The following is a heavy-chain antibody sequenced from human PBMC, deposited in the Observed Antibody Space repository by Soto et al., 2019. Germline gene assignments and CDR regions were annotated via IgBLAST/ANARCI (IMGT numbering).Heavy chain of an antibody. Sequence: QVQLVESGGGVVQPGRSLRLSCAASGFTFSSYGMHWVRQAPGKGLEWVAVISYDGSNKYYADSVKGRFTISRDNSKNTLYLQMNSLRAEDTAVYYCAKDNMAVTMPEYYYGMDVWGQGTTVTVSS. D-gene: IGHD4-17*01. J-gene: IGHJ6*02. CDR1: GFTFSSYG. CDR2: ISYDGSNK. V-gene: IGHV3-30*18. CDR3: AKDNMAVTMPEYYYGMDV.